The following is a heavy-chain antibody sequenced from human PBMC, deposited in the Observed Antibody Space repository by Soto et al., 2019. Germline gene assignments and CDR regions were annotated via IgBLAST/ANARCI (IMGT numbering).Heavy chain of an antibody. CDR3: ARDRRLLYTNYYYYGMDV. J-gene: IGHJ6*02. CDR1: GGSFSGYY. Sequence: PSETLSLTCAVYGGSFSGYYWSWIRQPPGKGLEWIVYIYYSGSTYYNPSLKSRVTISVDTSKNQFSLKLSSVTAADTAVYYCARDRRLLYTNYYYYGMDVWGQGTTVTVSS. D-gene: IGHD3-3*01. V-gene: IGHV4-34*09. CDR2: IYYSGST.